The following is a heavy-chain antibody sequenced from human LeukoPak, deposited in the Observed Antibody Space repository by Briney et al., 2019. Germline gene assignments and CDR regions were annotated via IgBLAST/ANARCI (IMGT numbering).Heavy chain of an antibody. D-gene: IGHD4-17*01. Sequence: GASVKVSCKASGGTFSSYAISWVRQAPGQGLEWMGGFIPIFGTANYAQKFQGRVTITTDESTSTAYMELSSLRSEDTAVYYCARGSNERGYGDFYYFDYWGQGTLVTVSS. CDR3: ARGSNERGYGDFYYFDY. CDR1: GGTFSSYA. J-gene: IGHJ4*02. V-gene: IGHV1-69*05. CDR2: FIPIFGTA.